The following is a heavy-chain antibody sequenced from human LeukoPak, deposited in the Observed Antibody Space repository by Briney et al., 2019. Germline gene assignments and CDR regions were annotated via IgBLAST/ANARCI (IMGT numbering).Heavy chain of an antibody. CDR1: GFTVSSNY. V-gene: IGHV3-66*02. CDR2: IYSGGST. D-gene: IGHD6-13*01. CDR3: ARGSSSGWFDP. J-gene: IGHJ5*02. Sequence: PGGSLRLSCAASGFTVSSNYLSWVRQAPGKGLEWVSVIYSGGSTYYADSVKGRFTISRDNSKNTLYLQMNSLRAEDTAVYYCARGSSSGWFDPWGQGTLVTVSS.